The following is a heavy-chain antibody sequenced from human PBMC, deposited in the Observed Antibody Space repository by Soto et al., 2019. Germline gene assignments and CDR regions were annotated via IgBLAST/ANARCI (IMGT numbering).Heavy chain of an antibody. J-gene: IGHJ6*02. CDR2: IIPIFGTA. V-gene: IGHV1-69*01. Sequence: QVQLVQSGAEVKKPGSSVKVSCKASGGTFSSYAISWVRQAPGQGLEWMGGIIPIFGTANYAQKFQGRVKITADESTSTAYIELSSLRSEDTAVYYCARLSQLNDGSGSYHFYYYGMDVWGQGTTVTVSS. CDR3: ARLSQLNDGSGSYHFYYYGMDV. CDR1: GGTFSSYA. D-gene: IGHD3-10*01.